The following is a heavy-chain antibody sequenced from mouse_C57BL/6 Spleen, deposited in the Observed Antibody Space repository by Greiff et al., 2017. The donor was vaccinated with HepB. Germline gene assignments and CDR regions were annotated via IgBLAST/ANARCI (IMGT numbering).Heavy chain of an antibody. V-gene: IGHV5-17*01. J-gene: IGHJ3*01. CDR1: GFTFSDYG. CDR3: ARGAYYSDPFAY. D-gene: IGHD2-12*01. Sequence: EVKLVESGGGLVKPGGSLKLSCAASGFTFSDYGMHWVRQAPEKGLEWVAYISSGSSTIYYADTVKGRSTISRDNAKSTLFMQMTSLRSEDTAMYYCARGAYYSDPFAYWGQGTLVTVSA. CDR2: ISSGSSTI.